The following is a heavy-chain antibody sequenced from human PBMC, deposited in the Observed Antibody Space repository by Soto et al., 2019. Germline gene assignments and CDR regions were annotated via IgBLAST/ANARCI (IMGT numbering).Heavy chain of an antibody. CDR3: AGAANSAGPAY. D-gene: IGHD6-25*01. CDR2: IWYDGSEK. V-gene: IGHV3-33*01. CDR1: GFTFSTYG. J-gene: IGHJ4*02. Sequence: QVQLVESGGGVVQPGKSLRLSCAASGFTFSTYGMHWVRQAPGKGLEWVALIWYDGSEKYYADSVTGRFTISRDNFKRTLNLHMNSLRDEVTAVYYGAGAANSAGPAYWGQGTLVTVSS.